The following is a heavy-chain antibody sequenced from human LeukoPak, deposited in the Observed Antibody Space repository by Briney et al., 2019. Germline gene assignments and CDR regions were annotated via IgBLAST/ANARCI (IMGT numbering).Heavy chain of an antibody. CDR2: ISGSSNYI. CDR3: ARIPNSANFPNRFDP. Sequence: GGSLRLSCAASGFTFSSSTMNWFRQAPGKGLEWVSSISGSSNYIYYADSVKGRFTISRDNAKNSLYLQMNSLRAEDTAVYYCARIPNSANFPNRFDPWGQGTLVTVSS. J-gene: IGHJ5*02. CDR1: GFTFSSST. V-gene: IGHV3-21*01. D-gene: IGHD4/OR15-4a*01.